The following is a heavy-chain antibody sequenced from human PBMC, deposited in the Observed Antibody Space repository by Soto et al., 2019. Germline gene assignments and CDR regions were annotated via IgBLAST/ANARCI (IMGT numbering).Heavy chain of an antibody. J-gene: IGHJ6*02. CDR3: ARSSGNCNCADRTYYYYCRDV. D-gene: IGHD3-10*01. CDR2: IIPIFGTA. V-gene: IGHV1-69*13. CDR1: GGTFSSYA. Sequence: ASVKVSCKASGGTFSSYAISWVRQAPGQGHEWMGGIIPIFGTANYAQKFQGRVTITADESTSTAYMELSSLRSEDTAVYYCARSSGNCNCADRTYYYYCRDVCGQGSTVTVAS.